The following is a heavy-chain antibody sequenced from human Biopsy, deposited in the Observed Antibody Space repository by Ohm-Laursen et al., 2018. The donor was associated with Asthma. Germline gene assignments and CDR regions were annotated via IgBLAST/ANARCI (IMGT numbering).Heavy chain of an antibody. CDR3: ARQPIAEPGTTFYYYYGMDV. CDR1: GFTFGDHW. Sequence: RSLRLSCTASGFTFGDHWMSWVRQAPGKGLEWVAVISFDGSNKYYADFVKGRFTISGDNSKNTLFLQMDSLRAEDTAVYYCARQPIAEPGTTFYYYYGMDVWGQGTTVTVSS. V-gene: IGHV3-30*03. CDR2: ISFDGSNK. D-gene: IGHD6-13*01. J-gene: IGHJ6*02.